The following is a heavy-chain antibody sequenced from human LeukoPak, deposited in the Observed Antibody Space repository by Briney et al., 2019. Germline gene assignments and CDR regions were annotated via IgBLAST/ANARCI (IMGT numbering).Heavy chain of an antibody. CDR3: ARSDGVGAGYYYYGVDV. D-gene: IGHD1-26*01. Sequence: SETLSLTCTVSGGSISSYYWNWIRQSPGKGLEWIGYISYIGSTFSNPSLSSGVTISVDTSKRQFSMQLSSVTAAATAVYYCARSDGVGAGYYYYGVDVWGLGTTVTVSS. CDR2: ISYIGST. J-gene: IGHJ6*02. V-gene: IGHV4-59*01. CDR1: GGSISSYY.